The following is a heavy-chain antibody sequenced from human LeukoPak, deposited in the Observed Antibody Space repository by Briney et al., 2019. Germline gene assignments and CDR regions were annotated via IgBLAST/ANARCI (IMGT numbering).Heavy chain of an antibody. CDR2: IYDSEST. V-gene: IGHV4-39*07. CDR1: GGSISNSSYY. CDR3: ARDSRGSYFPFDI. Sequence: SETLSLTCTVSGGSISNSSYYWGWIRQPPGKGLEWIGSIYDSESTYNNPSLKSRVTISVDTSKNQFSLKLSSVTAADTAVYYCARDSRGSYFPFDIWGQGTMVTVSS. J-gene: IGHJ3*02. D-gene: IGHD1-26*01.